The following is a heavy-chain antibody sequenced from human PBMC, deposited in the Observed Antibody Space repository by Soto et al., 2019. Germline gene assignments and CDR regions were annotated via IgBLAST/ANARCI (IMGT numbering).Heavy chain of an antibody. V-gene: IGHV4-4*07. CDR3: ERDRYYDSSGYGEDAFDI. CDR1: GGSISSYY. D-gene: IGHD3-22*01. J-gene: IGHJ3*02. Sequence: PSETLSLTCTVSGGSISSYYWSWIRQPAGKGLEWIGRIYTSGSTNYNPSLKSRVTMSVDTSKNQFSLKLRSVTAADTAVYYCERDRYYDSSGYGEDAFDIWGQGTMVTV. CDR2: IYTSGST.